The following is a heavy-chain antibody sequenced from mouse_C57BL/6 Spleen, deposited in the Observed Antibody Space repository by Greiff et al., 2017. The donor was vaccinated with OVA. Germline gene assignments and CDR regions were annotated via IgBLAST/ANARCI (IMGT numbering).Heavy chain of an antibody. CDR1: GFTFSSYT. D-gene: IGHD2-1*01. Sequence: VESGGGLVKPGGSLKLSCAASGFTFSSYTMSWVRQTPEKRLEWVATISGGGGNTYYPDSVKGRFTISRDNAKNTLYLQMSSLRSEDTALYYCARQGGNYWYFDVWGTGTTVTVSS. CDR3: ARQGGNYWYFDV. J-gene: IGHJ1*03. CDR2: ISGGGGNT. V-gene: IGHV5-9*01.